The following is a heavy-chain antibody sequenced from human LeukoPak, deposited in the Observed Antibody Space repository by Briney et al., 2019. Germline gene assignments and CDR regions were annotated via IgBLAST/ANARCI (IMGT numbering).Heavy chain of an antibody. CDR2: IYHSVTT. Sequence: SETLSLTCTVSGYSISSGYFWGWMRQPPGEGLVWIGSIYHSVTTHYNPSLKSRVTISLDTSKNQFSLKLSSVTAADTAVYYCARAYCVGDCSVLHIYFDNWGQGTLVTVSS. D-gene: IGHD2-21*02. CDR1: GYSISSGYF. J-gene: IGHJ4*02. V-gene: IGHV4-38-2*02. CDR3: ARAYCVGDCSVLHIYFDN.